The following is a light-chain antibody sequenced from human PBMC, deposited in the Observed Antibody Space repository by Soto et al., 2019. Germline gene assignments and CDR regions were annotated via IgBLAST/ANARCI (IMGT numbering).Light chain of an antibody. CDR3: QQRSNLLT. CDR2: DAS. CDR1: QSVSSY. Sequence: EIVLAQSPATLSLSRGERATLSCRASQSVSSYLAWYQQKPGQAPRLLIYDASNRATGIPARFSGSGSGTDFTLTISSLEPEDFAVYYCQQRSNLLTFGGGTKVDIK. V-gene: IGKV3-11*01. J-gene: IGKJ4*01.